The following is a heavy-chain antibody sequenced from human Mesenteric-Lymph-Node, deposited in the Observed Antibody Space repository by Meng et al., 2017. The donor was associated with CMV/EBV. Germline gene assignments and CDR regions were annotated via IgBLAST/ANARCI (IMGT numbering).Heavy chain of an antibody. V-gene: IGHV3-53*01. CDR1: GFSVSRNY. D-gene: IGHD3-10*01. CDR3: ARGYYGSGSYFDY. Sequence: GESLKISCAASGFSVSRNYMSWVRQAPGKGLEWVSVIYSGGTTFYADSVKGRFTISRDISKNMVYLRMNSLRAEDTAVYHCARGYYGSGSYFDYWGQGTLVTVSS. J-gene: IGHJ4*02. CDR2: IYSGGTT.